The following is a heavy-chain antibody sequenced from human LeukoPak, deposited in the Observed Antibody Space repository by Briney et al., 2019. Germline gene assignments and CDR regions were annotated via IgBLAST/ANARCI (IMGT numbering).Heavy chain of an antibody. J-gene: IGHJ4*02. V-gene: IGHV3-53*01. CDR1: GLTVSSNY. CDR2: IYSGGST. CDR3: ARDPYNSGSSYFDY. D-gene: IGHD3-10*01. Sequence: GGSLRLSCAVSGLTVSSNYMSWVRQAPGKGLEWVSAIYSGGSTFYSDSVKGRFTISRDNSKNTLYLQMNSLRAEHPAVYYCARDPYNSGSSYFDYWGQGTLVTVSS.